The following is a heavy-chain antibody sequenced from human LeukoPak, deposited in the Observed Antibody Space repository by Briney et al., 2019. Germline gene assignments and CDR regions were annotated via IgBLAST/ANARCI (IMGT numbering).Heavy chain of an antibody. CDR2: ISGSGGST. CDR1: GFTFSSYW. CDR3: AKDRHAPGRYCSSTTCFPFDS. J-gene: IGHJ5*01. Sequence: GGSLRLSCAASGFTFSSYWMSWVRQAPGKGLEWVSVISGSGGSTYYADSVKGRFTISRDNSKSTLYLQMNSLRAEDTAVYYCAKDRHAPGRYCSSTTCFPFDSWGQGTLVTVSS. D-gene: IGHD2-2*01. V-gene: IGHV3-23*01.